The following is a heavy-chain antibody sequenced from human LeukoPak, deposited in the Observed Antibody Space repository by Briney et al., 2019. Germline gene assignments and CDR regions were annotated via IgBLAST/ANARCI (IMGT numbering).Heavy chain of an antibody. Sequence: ASVKVSCKASGYTFTSYGISWVRQAPGQGLEWMGWISAYNGNTNYAQKLQGRVTMTTDTSTSTAYMELRSLRSDGTAVYYCARETMVRGVPPPYYFDYWGQGTLVTVSS. CDR3: ARETMVRGVPPPYYFDY. CDR1: GYTFTSYG. D-gene: IGHD3-10*01. V-gene: IGHV1-18*01. CDR2: ISAYNGNT. J-gene: IGHJ4*02.